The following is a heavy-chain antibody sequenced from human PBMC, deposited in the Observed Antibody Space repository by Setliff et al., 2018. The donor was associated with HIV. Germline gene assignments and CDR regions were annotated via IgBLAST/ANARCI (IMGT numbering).Heavy chain of an antibody. CDR2: IYTSGSI. D-gene: IGHD1-26*01. Sequence: SETLSLTCTVSGGSISSYYWSWIRQPPGKGLEWIGYIYTSGSINYNPSLKSRVTISVDTSKNQFSLKLSSVTAADTAVYYCAALGATSDAFDIWGQGTMVTVSS. CDR1: GGSISSYY. J-gene: IGHJ3*02. CDR3: AALGATSDAFDI. V-gene: IGHV4-4*08.